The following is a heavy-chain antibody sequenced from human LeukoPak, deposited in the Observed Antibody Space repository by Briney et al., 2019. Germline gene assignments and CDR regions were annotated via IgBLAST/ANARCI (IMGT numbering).Heavy chain of an antibody. D-gene: IGHD1-26*01. Sequence: GGSLRLSCAASGFTFNSYAMNWVRQAPGKGLEWVSAISGGSTYYADSVKGRFTISRDNSKNTLYLQMNSLRAEDTAVYHCAKRAVGATVDYFDYWGQGTLVTVSS. CDR3: AKRAVGATVDYFDY. J-gene: IGHJ4*02. V-gene: IGHV3-23*01. CDR2: ISGGST. CDR1: GFTFNSYA.